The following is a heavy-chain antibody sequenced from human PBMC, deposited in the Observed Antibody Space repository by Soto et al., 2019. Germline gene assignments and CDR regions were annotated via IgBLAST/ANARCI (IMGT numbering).Heavy chain of an antibody. V-gene: IGHV4-34*01. Sequence: PSETLSLTCAVYGGSFSGYYWSWIRQPPGKGLEWIGEINHSGSTNYNPSLKSRVTISVDTSKNQFSLKLSSVTAADTAVYYCARNAGTYVADWFDPWGQGTLVTVSS. D-gene: IGHD3-10*01. J-gene: IGHJ5*02. CDR2: INHSGST. CDR3: ARNAGTYVADWFDP. CDR1: GGSFSGYY.